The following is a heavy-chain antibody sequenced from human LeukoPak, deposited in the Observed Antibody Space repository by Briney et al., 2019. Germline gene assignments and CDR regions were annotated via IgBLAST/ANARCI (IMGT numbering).Heavy chain of an antibody. J-gene: IGHJ6*03. Sequence: GGSLRLSCAASGFTFSDYYMSWIRQAPGKGLELVSYISSSGPIIYYADSVKGRFPISRDNAKNSLYLQMNSLRAEDTAVYYCARDRAARPHYYMDVWGKGTTVTVSS. CDR2: ISSSGPII. CDR1: GFTFSDYY. V-gene: IGHV3-11*04. CDR3: ARDRAARPHYYMDV. D-gene: IGHD6-6*01.